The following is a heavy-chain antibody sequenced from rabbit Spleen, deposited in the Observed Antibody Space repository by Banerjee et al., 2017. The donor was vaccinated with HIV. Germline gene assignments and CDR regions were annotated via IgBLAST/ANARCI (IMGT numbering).Heavy chain of an antibody. CDR2: IDPIFGTT. V-gene: IGHV1S40*01. CDR1: GFSLSHSDW. CDR3: ARGSNSAMYYSDL. D-gene: IGHD5-1*01. J-gene: IGHJ6*01. Sequence: QSLEESGGDLVKPGASLTLTCTASGFSLSHSDWIYWVRQAPGKGLEWIGYIDPIFGTTHYASWAKGRFTISKTSSTTVALQVTSLTAADTATYFCARGSNSAMYYSDLWGPGTLVTVS.